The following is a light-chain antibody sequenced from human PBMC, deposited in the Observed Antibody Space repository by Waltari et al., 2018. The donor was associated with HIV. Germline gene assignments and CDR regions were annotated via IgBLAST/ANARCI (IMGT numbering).Light chain of an antibody. CDR3: QSADNGGMYYV. Sequence: YELTQPPSVSVSPGQTARITCSGDVLPTQFVYWHQHRPGQAPVLVIYKDNKRPSGIPERFSGSRSVTIVTLTITVVQAEDEADYYCQSADNGGMYYVFGSGTKVTVL. V-gene: IGLV3-25*03. J-gene: IGLJ1*01. CDR1: VLPTQF. CDR2: KDN.